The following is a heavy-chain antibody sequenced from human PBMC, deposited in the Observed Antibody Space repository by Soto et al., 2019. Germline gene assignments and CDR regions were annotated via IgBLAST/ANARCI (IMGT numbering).Heavy chain of an antibody. CDR3: ARHPGYTVPTVYATHYFDD. Sequence: QLQLQESGPGLVKPSETLSVTCSVSGDSIGTINYYWGWLRQPPGKGPEWIGSIYYTGSTHYNPSLRGRATVSVGTSKNQFSLRLTSVTAADTAVYYCARHPGYTVPTVYATHYFDDWGQGVLVTVSS. D-gene: IGHD2-8*01. V-gene: IGHV4-39*01. J-gene: IGHJ4*02. CDR2: IYYTGST. CDR1: GDSIGTINYY.